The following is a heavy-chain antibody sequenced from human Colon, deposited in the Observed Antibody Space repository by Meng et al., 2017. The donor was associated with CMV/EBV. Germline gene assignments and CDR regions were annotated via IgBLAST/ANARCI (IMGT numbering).Heavy chain of an antibody. CDR1: GFTFDDYA. CDR2: IGGSGVYA. D-gene: IGHD3/OR15-3a*01. V-gene: IGHV3-23*01. CDR3: AKGSQYSNFWTAPD. Sequence: GGSLRLSCAASGFTFDDYAMIWLRQAPGKGLEWVSGIGGSGVYAYYAASVKGRFTISRDNSKNTLYLQMNALRVEDTAVYYCAKGSQYSNFWTAPDWGQGTLVTVSS. J-gene: IGHJ1*01.